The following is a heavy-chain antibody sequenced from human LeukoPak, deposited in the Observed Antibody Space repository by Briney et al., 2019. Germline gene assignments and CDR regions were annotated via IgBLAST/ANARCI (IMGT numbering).Heavy chain of an antibody. D-gene: IGHD3-22*01. CDR2: ISYDGSNK. J-gene: IGHJ1*01. Sequence: GGSLRPSCAASGFTFSSYAMHWVRQAPGKGLEWVAVISYDGSNKYYADSVKGRFTISRDNSKNTLYLQMNSLRAEDTAVYYCAREGYYYDSSGYYLPEYFQHWGQGTLVTVSS. V-gene: IGHV3-30-3*01. CDR3: AREGYYYDSSGYYLPEYFQH. CDR1: GFTFSSYA.